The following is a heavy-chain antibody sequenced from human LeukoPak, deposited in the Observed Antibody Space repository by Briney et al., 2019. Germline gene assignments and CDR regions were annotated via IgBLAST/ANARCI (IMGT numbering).Heavy chain of an antibody. J-gene: IGHJ5*02. D-gene: IGHD3-3*01. CDR2: IYYGGNT. CDR3: ARHAYYDFVTGLFDP. V-gene: IGHV4-39*01. Sequence: SETLSLTCTVSGGSIGSSNYYWGWIRQPPGKGLEWIGSIYYGGNTYYNSSLKSRVTISVDTSKNHFSLKLNSVTAADTAVYYCARHAYYDFVTGLFDPWGQGTLVTVSS. CDR1: GGSIGSSNYY.